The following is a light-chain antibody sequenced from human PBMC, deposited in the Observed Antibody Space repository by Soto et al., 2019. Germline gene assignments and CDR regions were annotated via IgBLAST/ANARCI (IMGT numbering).Light chain of an antibody. CDR1: QSVSSLY. CDR2: GAS. J-gene: IGKJ4*01. V-gene: IGKV3-20*01. Sequence: EIVLTQSPGTLSLSPGERATLSCRASQSVSSLYLAWYHQKPGQAPRLLIYGASNRATGIPDRFSGSGSGTDFTLTITSLQSEDLAIYYCQQYYKWPLTFGGGTKVEIK. CDR3: QQYYKWPLT.